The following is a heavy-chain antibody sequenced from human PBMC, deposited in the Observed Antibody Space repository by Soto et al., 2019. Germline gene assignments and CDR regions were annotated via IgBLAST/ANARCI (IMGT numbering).Heavy chain of an antibody. CDR3: PRAPVNNVVSVS. D-gene: IGHD2-8*01. CDR2: INPSVGRT. Sequence: QVQLVQSGAEVKKPGASVKVSCKASGYTFTIYYIHWVRQAPGQGLESMGIINPSVGRTSYAQKFQNRITMGRDTSPSKVHMASITLTSAYTPVYYCPRAPVNNVVSVSWGQGTLVTFSS. CDR1: GYTFTIYY. V-gene: IGHV1-46*01. J-gene: IGHJ5*02.